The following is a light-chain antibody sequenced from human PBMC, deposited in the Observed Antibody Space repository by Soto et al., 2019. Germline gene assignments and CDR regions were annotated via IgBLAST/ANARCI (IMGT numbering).Light chain of an antibody. CDR2: AAS. J-gene: IGKJ2*01. V-gene: IGKV1-39*01. Sequence: DLQMTQSPSSLSASVGDRVTITCRASQSISSYLNWYQQKPGKAPKLLIYAASSLQSGVPSRFSGSGSGTDFTLTISSLQPEDFATYYCQQSYSTPPTFGQGPKLEIK. CDR1: QSISSY. CDR3: QQSYSTPPT.